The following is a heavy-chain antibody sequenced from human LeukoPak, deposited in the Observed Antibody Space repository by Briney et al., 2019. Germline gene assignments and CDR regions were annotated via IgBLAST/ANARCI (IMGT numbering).Heavy chain of an antibody. V-gene: IGHV3-7*01. CDR1: GFTFSSYS. CDR2: IKDDGTQT. CDR3: ARHRYFYFDL. D-gene: IGHD1-14*01. J-gene: IGHJ4*02. Sequence: PGGSLRLSCAASGFTFSSYSMNWVRQAPGKGLEWVANIKDDGTQTFYMDSVKGRFTISRDKAKNSVYLQMNRLRAEDTAVYYCARHRYFYFDLWGQGNLVSVSS.